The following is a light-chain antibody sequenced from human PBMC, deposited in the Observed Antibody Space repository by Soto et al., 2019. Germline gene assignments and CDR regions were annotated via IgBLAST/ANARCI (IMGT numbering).Light chain of an antibody. V-gene: IGKV1-5*03. Sequence: EIQLTHAASTLSELVEDRVTIICRASQSISSWLAWYQQKPGKAPNLLIYKASSLESGVPSRFSGSGSGTEFTLTISSLQPDDVATYYCQEYSSYSSWTFGQGTKV. CDR2: KAS. J-gene: IGKJ1*01. CDR1: QSISSW. CDR3: QEYSSYSSWT.